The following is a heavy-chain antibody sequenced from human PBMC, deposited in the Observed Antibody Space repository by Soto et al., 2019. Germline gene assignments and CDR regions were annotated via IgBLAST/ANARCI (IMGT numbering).Heavy chain of an antibody. D-gene: IGHD4-17*01. CDR1: GFTFDDYG. CDR3: ATTVTTDYYYYMDV. V-gene: IGHV3-20*01. Sequence: GGSLRLSCAASGFTFDDYGMSWVRQAPGKGLEWVSGINWNGGSTGYADSVKGRFTISGDNAKNSLYLQMNSLRAEDTALYHCATTVTTDYYYYMDVWGKGTTVTVSS. J-gene: IGHJ6*03. CDR2: INWNGGST.